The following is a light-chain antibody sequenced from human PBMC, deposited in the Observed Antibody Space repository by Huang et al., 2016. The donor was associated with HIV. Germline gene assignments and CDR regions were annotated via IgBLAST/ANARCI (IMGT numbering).Light chain of an antibody. CDR3: QQRSNWRT. V-gene: IGKV3-11*01. CDR2: DAS. J-gene: IGKJ5*01. CDR1: QSVSSY. Sequence: EIVLTQSPATLSLSPGERATLSCRASQSVSSYLAWYQQKPGQAPRLLIYDASNRATGIQARFSGSGSGTDFTLTISSLEPEDFAVYYCQQRSNWRTFGQGTRLEIK.